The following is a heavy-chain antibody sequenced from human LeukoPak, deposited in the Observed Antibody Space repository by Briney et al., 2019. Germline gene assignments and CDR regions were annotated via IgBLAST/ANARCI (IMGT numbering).Heavy chain of an antibody. CDR3: AKEDSSGYYYFDY. V-gene: IGHV3-43*01. CDR2: ISWDGGST. Sequence: GGSLRLSCAASGLTFDDYTMHWVRHAPGKGLEWVSLISWDGGSTYYADSVKGRFTISRDNSKNSLYLQMNSLRTEDTALYYCAKEDSSGYYYFDYWGQGTLVTVSS. D-gene: IGHD3-22*01. J-gene: IGHJ4*02. CDR1: GLTFDDYT.